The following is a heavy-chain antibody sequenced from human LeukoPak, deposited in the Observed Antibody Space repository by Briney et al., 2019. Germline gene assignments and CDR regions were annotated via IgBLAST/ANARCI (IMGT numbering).Heavy chain of an antibody. J-gene: IGHJ4*02. Sequence: GGSLRLSCAASGFTFSSYWMSWVRQAPGKGLEWVANIKQDGSEKYYADSVKGRFTISRDNSKNTLYLQMNSLRAEDTAVYYCAKGTYYYDSSGYYPNDYWGQGTLVTVSS. CDR3: AKGTYYYDSSGYYPNDY. CDR1: GFTFSSYW. CDR2: IKQDGSEK. V-gene: IGHV3-7*01. D-gene: IGHD3-22*01.